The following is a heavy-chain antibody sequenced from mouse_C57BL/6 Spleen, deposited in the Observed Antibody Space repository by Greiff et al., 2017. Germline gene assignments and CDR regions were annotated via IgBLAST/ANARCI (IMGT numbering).Heavy chain of an antibody. V-gene: IGHV1-58*01. D-gene: IGHD1-1*01. J-gene: IGHJ4*01. CDR1: GYTFTSYG. Sequence: EVQVVQSGAELVRPGSSVKMSCKTSGYTFTSYGINWVKQRPGQGLEWIGSIYPGNGYTEYNEKFKGKATLTSDTSSSTAYMQLSSLTSEDSAIYLGARAFYYNGSSYSAMDYWGQGTSVTVSS. CDR3: ARAFYYNGSSYSAMDY. CDR2: IYPGNGYT.